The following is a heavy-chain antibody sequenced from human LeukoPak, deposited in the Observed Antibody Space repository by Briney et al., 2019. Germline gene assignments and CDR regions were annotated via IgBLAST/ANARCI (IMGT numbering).Heavy chain of an antibody. Sequence: SETLSLTCTVSGGSISSYYWSWIRQPPGKGLEWIGYIYYSGSTNYNPSLKSRVTISVDTSKNQFSLKLSSVTAADTAVYYCARGLGWSSSWYSYYYYMDVWGKGTTVTVSS. D-gene: IGHD6-13*01. CDR2: IYYSGST. V-gene: IGHV4-59*12. CDR1: GGSISSYY. CDR3: ARGLGWSSSWYSYYYYMDV. J-gene: IGHJ6*03.